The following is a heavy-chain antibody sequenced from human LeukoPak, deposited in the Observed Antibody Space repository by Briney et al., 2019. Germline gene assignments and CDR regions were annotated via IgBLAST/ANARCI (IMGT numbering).Heavy chain of an antibody. CDR2: ISSSSTYI. CDR3: AREYTALGFDY. V-gene: IGHV3-21*01. J-gene: IGHJ4*02. CDR1: GLTFNNSG. Sequence: GGSLRLSCAASGLTFNNSGMLWVRQAPGKGLEWVSSISSSSTYIYYADSVKGRFTISRDNAKKSPYLQMNSLRAEDTAVYYCAREYTALGFDYWGQGTLVTVSS. D-gene: IGHD5-18*01.